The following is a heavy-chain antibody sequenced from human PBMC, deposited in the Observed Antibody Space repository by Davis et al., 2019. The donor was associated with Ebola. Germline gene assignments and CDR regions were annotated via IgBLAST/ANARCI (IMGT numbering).Heavy chain of an antibody. CDR1: GGSISSGDYY. J-gene: IGHJ6*03. V-gene: IGHV4-30-4*08. CDR2: IYYSGST. D-gene: IGHD6-19*01. Sequence: PSETLSLTCTVSGGSISSGDYYWSWIRQPPGKGLEWIGYIYYSGSTYYNPSLKSRVTISVDTSKNQFSLKLSSVTAADTAVYYCARHGGSGWPTYYYYYYMDVWGKGTTVTVSS. CDR3: ARHGGSGWPTYYYYYYMDV.